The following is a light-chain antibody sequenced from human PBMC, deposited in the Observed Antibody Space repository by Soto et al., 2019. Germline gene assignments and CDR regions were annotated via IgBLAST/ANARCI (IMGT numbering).Light chain of an antibody. CDR3: QQYRT. V-gene: IGKV3-20*01. CDR1: QSVSSSS. Sequence: IVFTQSPCTLSLSPGERPTLSCRASQSVSSSSLAWYQQNPGQAPRLLIYEASSRATGIPDRFSGSGSGTDFTLTISRLEPEDFAVYYCQQYRTFGQGTKVDNK. CDR2: EAS. J-gene: IGKJ1*01.